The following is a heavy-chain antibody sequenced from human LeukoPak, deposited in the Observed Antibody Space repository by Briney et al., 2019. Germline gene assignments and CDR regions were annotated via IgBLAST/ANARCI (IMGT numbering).Heavy chain of an antibody. D-gene: IGHD6-13*01. CDR1: GGSFSGYY. CDR2: INHSGST. Sequence: SETLSLTCAVYGGSFSGYYWSWIRQTPGKGLEWIGEINHSGSTNYNPSLKSRVTISVDTSKNQFSLKLSSVTAADTAVYYCARAGIAAAGTLHGMDVWGKGTTVTVSS. J-gene: IGHJ6*04. V-gene: IGHV4-34*01. CDR3: ARAGIAAAGTLHGMDV.